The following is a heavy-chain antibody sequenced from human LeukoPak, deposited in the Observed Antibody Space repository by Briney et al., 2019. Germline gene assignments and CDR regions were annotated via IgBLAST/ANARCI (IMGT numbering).Heavy chain of an antibody. D-gene: IGHD1-1*01. V-gene: IGHV3-15*01. Sequence: PGGSLRLSCAASGFSFTNGWMSWVRQAPGKGLEWVARIRSKTVGGTTDYAAPVKGRFTISRDDSKNKVYLQMNSLKTEDTAVCYCTTDRGTTGTTDLDYWGQGTLVTVSS. CDR2: IRSKTVGGTT. J-gene: IGHJ4*02. CDR1: GFSFTNGW. CDR3: TTDRGTTGTTDLDY.